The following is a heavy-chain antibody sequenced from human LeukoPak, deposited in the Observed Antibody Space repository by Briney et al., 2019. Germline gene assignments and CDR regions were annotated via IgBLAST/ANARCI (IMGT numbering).Heavy chain of an antibody. V-gene: IGHV3-23*01. Sequence: PGGSLRLSCAASKFNFAMSWVRQTAGKRLEWVSAISGSGDSTFYADSVKGRFTISRDNSKNTLYLQMNSLRVEDTAVYYCAKVSESNYDILTGYYTPYYFDYWGQGTLVTVSS. CDR1: KFNFA. J-gene: IGHJ4*02. D-gene: IGHD3-9*01. CDR3: AKVSESNYDILTGYYTPYYFDY. CDR2: ISGSGDST.